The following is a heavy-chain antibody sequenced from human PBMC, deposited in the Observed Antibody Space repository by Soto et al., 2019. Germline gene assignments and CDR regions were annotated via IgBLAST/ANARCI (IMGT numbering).Heavy chain of an antibody. CDR3: AKKNVVVLGEYGFL. CDR2: IYHGGST. J-gene: IGHJ4*02. D-gene: IGHD2-15*01. CDR1: GYSISSGYY. V-gene: IGHV4-38-2*01. Sequence: HSETLSLTCAVSGYSISSGYYWGWLRQPPGKGLEWIGSIYHGGSTYYNPSLNSRVTLSIDMTNNHVSLILNSVTAADTAVYYCAKKNVVVLGEYGFLWGQGTQVTVSS.